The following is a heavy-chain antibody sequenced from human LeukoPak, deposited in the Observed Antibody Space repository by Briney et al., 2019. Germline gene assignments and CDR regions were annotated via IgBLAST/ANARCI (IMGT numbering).Heavy chain of an antibody. Sequence: SVKVSCKASGGTFSSYTISWVRQAPGQGLEWMGRIIPILGIANYAQKFQGRVTITADKSTSTAYMELSSLRSEDTAVYYCARDVSDFWSGYSDYWGQETLVTVSS. J-gene: IGHJ4*02. D-gene: IGHD3-3*01. CDR1: GGTFSSYT. CDR2: IIPILGIA. V-gene: IGHV1-69*04. CDR3: ARDVSDFWSGYSDY.